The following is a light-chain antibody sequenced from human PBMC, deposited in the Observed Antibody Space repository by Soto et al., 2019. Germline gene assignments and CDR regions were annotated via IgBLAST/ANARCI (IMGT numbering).Light chain of an antibody. CDR1: QSVSRN. J-gene: IGKJ1*01. Sequence: EIVMTQSPATLSVSPGERATLSCRASQSVSRNLAWYQHKPGQAPRLLIYGASTRATGIPARFSGSGSGTEFTLTISSLQSEDFAVYYCQQYNDWPPWTFSQGTKVDI. V-gene: IGKV3-15*01. CDR2: GAS. CDR3: QQYNDWPPWT.